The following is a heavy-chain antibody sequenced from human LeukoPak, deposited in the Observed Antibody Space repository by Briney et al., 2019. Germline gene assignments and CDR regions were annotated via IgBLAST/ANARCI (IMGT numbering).Heavy chain of an antibody. V-gene: IGHV1-18*01. J-gene: IGHJ4*02. CDR3: AREADSSGYFFRPDY. CDR1: GYTFTNYA. Sequence: GASVEVSCKASGYTFTNYAISWVRQAPGQGLEWMGWISVYSDDTKSAQNLQGRITMTKDTSTSTAYMELRSLRSDDTAVYYCAREADSSGYFFRPDYWGQGTLVTVSS. D-gene: IGHD3-22*01. CDR2: ISVYSDDT.